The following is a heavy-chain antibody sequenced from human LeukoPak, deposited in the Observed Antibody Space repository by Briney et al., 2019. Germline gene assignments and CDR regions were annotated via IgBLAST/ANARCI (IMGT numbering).Heavy chain of an antibody. J-gene: IGHJ4*02. CDR1: GGSISSYY. CDR2: IYYSGSS. V-gene: IGHV4-59*06. D-gene: IGHD5-24*01. Sequence: SETLSLTCTVSGGSISSYYWSWIRQPPGKALEWIGYIYYSGSSYYNPSLRSRVTISVDTSKNHFSLKLSSVTAADTAVYYCARNRDGYNSFDYWGQGTLVTVSS. CDR3: ARNRDGYNSFDY.